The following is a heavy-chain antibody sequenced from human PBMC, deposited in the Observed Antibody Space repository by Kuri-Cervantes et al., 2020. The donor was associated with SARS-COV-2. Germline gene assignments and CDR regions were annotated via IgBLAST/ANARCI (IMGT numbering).Heavy chain of an antibody. D-gene: IGHD4-11*01. CDR3: ATYDLQYGYYFDY. Sequence: SETLSLTCTVSGGSISSGGYYWSWIRQPPGKGLEWIGYIYHSGSTYYNPSLKSRVTISVDRSKNQFSLKLSSVTAADTAVYYCATYDLQYGYYFDYWGQGTLGTVSS. V-gene: IGHV4-30-2*01. J-gene: IGHJ4*02. CDR1: GGSISSGGYY. CDR2: IYHSGST.